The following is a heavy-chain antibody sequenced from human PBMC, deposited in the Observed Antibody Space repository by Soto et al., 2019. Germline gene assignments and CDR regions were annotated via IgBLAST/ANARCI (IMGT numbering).Heavy chain of an antibody. CDR2: ISAYNGNT. CDR3: ARAVAVAADFDY. CDR1: GYTFTSYG. V-gene: IGHV1-18*01. J-gene: IGHJ4*02. Sequence: ASVKVSCKASGYTFTSYGISWVRQAPGQGLEWMGWISAYNGNTNYAQKFQGRVTITRDTSASTTYMELSSLRSEDTAVYYCARAVAVAADFDYWGQGTL. D-gene: IGHD6-19*01.